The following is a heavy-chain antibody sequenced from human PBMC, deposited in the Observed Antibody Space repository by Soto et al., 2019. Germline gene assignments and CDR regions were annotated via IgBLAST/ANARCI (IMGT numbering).Heavy chain of an antibody. J-gene: IGHJ5*02. V-gene: IGHV3-23*01. CDR3: AKCAVLVTTSGGWCNGFDA. CDR2: IRGTAT. D-gene: IGHD2-21*02. Sequence: EVQLLESGGTLGQPGESLRLSCEVSGFSFSSFAMNWVRQAPGEGLEWVSSIRGTATSYADSVKGRFTISRDNSKNTVDLQMTALRGEDTAVYYCAKCAVLVTTSGGWCNGFDAWGQGTLVIVSS. CDR1: GFSFSSFA.